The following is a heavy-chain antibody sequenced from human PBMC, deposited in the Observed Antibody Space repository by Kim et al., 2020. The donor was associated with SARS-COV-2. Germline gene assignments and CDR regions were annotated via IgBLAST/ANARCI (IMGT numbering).Heavy chain of an antibody. Sequence: ASVKVSCKASGYTFTGYYMHWVRQAPGQGLEWMGRINPNSGGTNYAQKFQGRVTMTRDTSISTAYMELSRLRSDDTAVYYCASLEGLLYYYGSGSYREPFDYWGQGTLVTVSS. CDR1: GYTFTGYY. D-gene: IGHD3-10*01. CDR2: INPNSGGT. CDR3: ASLEGLLYYYGSGSYREPFDY. J-gene: IGHJ4*02. V-gene: IGHV1-2*06.